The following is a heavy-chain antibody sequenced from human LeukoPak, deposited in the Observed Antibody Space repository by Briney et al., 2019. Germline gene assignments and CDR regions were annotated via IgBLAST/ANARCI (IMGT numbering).Heavy chain of an antibody. CDR3: ATVSGSYGSPDY. D-gene: IGHD1-26*01. CDR2: VDPEDGET. J-gene: IGHJ4*02. Sequence: GASVKVSCKASGYTFTSYDINWVQQAPGKGLEWMGSVDPEDGETIYAEKFQGRVTITADTSTDTAYMELSSLRSEDTAEYYCATVSGSYGSPDYWGQGTLVTVSS. CDR1: GYTFTSYD. V-gene: IGHV1-69-2*01.